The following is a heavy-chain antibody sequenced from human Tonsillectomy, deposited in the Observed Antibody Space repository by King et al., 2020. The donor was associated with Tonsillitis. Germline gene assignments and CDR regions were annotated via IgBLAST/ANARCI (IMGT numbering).Heavy chain of an antibody. Sequence: VQLVESGGGLVQPGGSLRLSCAASGLTFNKYAMSWVRQAPGKGLEWVSAISGSGCRTYYADSVKGRFTISRDNSKNTLYLQMNSLRAEDTDVYYWEKLVYARGGIISGWFDHWGQGTLVTGSS. CDR2: ISGSGCRT. J-gene: IGHJ5*02. CDR1: GLTFNKYA. CDR3: EKLVYARGGIISGWFDH. V-gene: IGHV3-23*04. D-gene: IGHD3-10*01.